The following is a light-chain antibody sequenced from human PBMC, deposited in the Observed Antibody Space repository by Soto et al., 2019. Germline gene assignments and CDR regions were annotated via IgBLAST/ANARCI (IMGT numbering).Light chain of an antibody. CDR1: HGISSY. Sequence: DIQLTQSPSFLSASVGDRVTITCRASHGISSYLAWYQQKPGKAPKLLIYAASTLQSGVPSRFSGSGSGTEFTLTISSLQPEDFATYYCQQLNSYPFTFGGGTKVEIK. CDR2: AAS. CDR3: QQLNSYPFT. J-gene: IGKJ4*01. V-gene: IGKV1-9*01.